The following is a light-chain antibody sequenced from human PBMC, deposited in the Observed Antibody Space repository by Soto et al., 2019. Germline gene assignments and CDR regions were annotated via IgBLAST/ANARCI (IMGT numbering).Light chain of an antibody. CDR3: SSFTSTNPSYV. V-gene: IGLV2-8*01. CDR2: EVS. Sequence: QSVRTQPPSASGSPGQSVTISCTGTSSDFGKYHYVSWFQRHPAKATKLIIYEVSKRPSGVPDRFSGSKSGNTASLTISGLQAEDEALYYCSSFTSTNPSYVFGTGTKVTV. CDR1: SSDFGKYHY. J-gene: IGLJ1*01.